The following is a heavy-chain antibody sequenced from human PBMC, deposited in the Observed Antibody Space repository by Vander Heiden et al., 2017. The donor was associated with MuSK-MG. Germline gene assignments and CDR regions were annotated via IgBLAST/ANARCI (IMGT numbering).Heavy chain of an antibody. CDR3: SRDQVAGGNDY. CDR1: GYTYTSYY. Sequence: QVQLVQSGAEVKKPGASVKVSWKASGYTYTSYYRHRVRQAPGQGLEWMGIINPSGGSTGYAQKFQGRVTMTRDTSTSTVYMELSSLRSEDTAVYYCSRDQVAGGNDYWGQGTLVTVSS. V-gene: IGHV1-46*03. J-gene: IGHJ4*02. CDR2: INPSGGST. D-gene: IGHD6-19*01.